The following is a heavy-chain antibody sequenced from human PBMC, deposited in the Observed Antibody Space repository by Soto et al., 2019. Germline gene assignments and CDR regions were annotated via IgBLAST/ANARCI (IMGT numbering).Heavy chain of an antibody. V-gene: IGHV3-23*01. D-gene: IGHD2-15*01. Sequence: EVQLLESGGGLVQPGRSLRLSCAASGFTFSNYGMKWVRQAPGKGLEWGSGIDGIGSSTYYADSVKGRFTIYRDNSKNTLFLQMNSLRAEDTALYYCAGGLDYWGQGTLVTVSS. CDR2: IDGIGSST. J-gene: IGHJ4*02. CDR1: GFTFSNYG. CDR3: AGGLDY.